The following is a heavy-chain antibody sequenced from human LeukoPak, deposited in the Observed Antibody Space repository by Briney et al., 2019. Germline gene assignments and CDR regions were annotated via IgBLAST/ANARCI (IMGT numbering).Heavy chain of an antibody. V-gene: IGHV3-33*05. J-gene: IGHJ4*02. CDR1: GLTLSGFG. CDR2: LSYDGANK. Sequence: PGKSLRLSCAASGLTLSGFGIHWVRQAPGKGLEWVAFLSYDGANKFYADSVKGRFTISGDISENTLYLQMNTLRAADTAVYYYARGLYTNGWYYFDYWGQGTLVAVSS. D-gene: IGHD6-19*01. CDR3: ARGLYTNGWYYFDY.